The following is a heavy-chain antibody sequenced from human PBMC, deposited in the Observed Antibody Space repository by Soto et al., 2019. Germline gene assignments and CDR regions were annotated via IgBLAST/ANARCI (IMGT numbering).Heavy chain of an antibody. CDR1: GYTFTSYG. CDR2: ISAYNGNT. V-gene: IGHV1-18*01. CDR3: AREYGSVSLVDY. D-gene: IGHD3-10*01. Sequence: QVQLVQSGAEVKKPGASVKVSCKASGYTFTSYGISWVRQAPGQGLEWMVWISAYNGNTNYAQKLQGRVTMTTTTSTSTAYMEPRMLRSNDTAVYYCAREYGSVSLVDYWGQGTLVTASS. J-gene: IGHJ4*02.